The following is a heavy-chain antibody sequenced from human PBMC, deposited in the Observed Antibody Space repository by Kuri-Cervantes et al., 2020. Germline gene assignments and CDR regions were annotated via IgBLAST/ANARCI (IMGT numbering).Heavy chain of an antibody. V-gene: IGHV3-7*03. D-gene: IGHD3-3*01. CDR1: GFTVSSYG. CDR3: ARAQTTLERFGLDV. J-gene: IGHJ6*02. CDR2: IKSDGTER. Sequence: GESLKISCAASGFTVSSYGVSWVRQPPGKGLEWVANIKSDGTERNYVDSVKGRFTISRDNAKNSLYLQMSSLRAEDTALYYCARAQTTLERFGLDVWGQGTTVTVSS.